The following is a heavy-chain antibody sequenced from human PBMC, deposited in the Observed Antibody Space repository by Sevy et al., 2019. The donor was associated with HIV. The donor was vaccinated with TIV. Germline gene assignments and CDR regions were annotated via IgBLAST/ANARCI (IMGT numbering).Heavy chain of an antibody. CDR1: GFTFSSYA. V-gene: IGHV3-23*01. Sequence: GGSLRLSCAASGFTFSSYAMSWVRQAPGKGLEWVSAISGSGGSTYYVDSVKGRFTISRDNSKNTLYLQMNSLRAEDTAVYYCAKAQSGYSSGWYGLSDYWGQGTLVTVSS. D-gene: IGHD6-19*01. J-gene: IGHJ4*02. CDR2: ISGSGGST. CDR3: AKAQSGYSSGWYGLSDY.